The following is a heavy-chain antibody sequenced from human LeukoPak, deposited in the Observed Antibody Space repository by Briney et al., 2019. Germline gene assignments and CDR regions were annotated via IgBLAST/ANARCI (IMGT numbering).Heavy chain of an antibody. CDR2: ISSSSSTI. CDR1: GFTFSSYS. Sequence: GGSLRLSCAASGFTFSSYSMNWVRQAPGKGLEWVSYISSSSSTIYYADSVKGRFTISRDNAKNSLYLQMNSLKASDTAMYYCARLAAAGQGAYYYYYYMDVWGKGTTVTVSS. J-gene: IGHJ6*03. CDR3: ARLAAAGQGAYYYYYYMDV. V-gene: IGHV3-48*04. D-gene: IGHD6-13*01.